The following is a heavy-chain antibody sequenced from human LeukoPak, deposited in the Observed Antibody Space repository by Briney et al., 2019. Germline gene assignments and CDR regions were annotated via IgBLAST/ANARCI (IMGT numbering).Heavy chain of an antibody. D-gene: IGHD6-19*01. J-gene: IGHJ1*01. CDR3: ARGPQWLPQGQYFQH. V-gene: IGHV1-69*06. CDR1: GGTFTSYA. Sequence: GASVKVSCKASGGTFTSYAISWVRQAPGQGLEWMGGIIPIFGTANYAQKFQGRVTITADKYTSTAYMELSNLRSEDTAVYYCARGPQWLPQGQYFQHWGQGTLVTVSS. CDR2: IIPIFGTA.